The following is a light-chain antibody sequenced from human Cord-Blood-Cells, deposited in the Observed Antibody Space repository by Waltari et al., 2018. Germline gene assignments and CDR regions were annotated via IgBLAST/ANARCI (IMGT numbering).Light chain of an antibody. J-gene: IGKJ2*01. CDR3: QQYYSTPHT. CDR2: WAS. Sequence: LGERATINCKSSQSVLYSSNNKNYLAWYQQKPGQPPKLLIYWASTRESGVPDRFSGSGSGTDFTLTISSLQAEDVAVYYCQQYYSTPHTFGQGTKLEIK. V-gene: IGKV4-1*01. CDR1: QSVLYSSNNKNY.